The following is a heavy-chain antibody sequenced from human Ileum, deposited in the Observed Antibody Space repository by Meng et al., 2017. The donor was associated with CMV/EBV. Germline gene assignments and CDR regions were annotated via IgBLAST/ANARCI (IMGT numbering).Heavy chain of an antibody. D-gene: IGHD5-12*01. J-gene: IGHJ4*02. Sequence: RASGYTLTGYGFHWVPQAPGHGLEWMGWISPYTGNTNYAQRFQGRVTMTTDTSTGTAYMELRSLRSDDTAVYYCARSRYSGYDHFDYWGQGTLVTVSS. CDR3: ARSRYSGYDHFDY. V-gene: IGHV1-18*01. CDR1: GYTLTGYG. CDR2: ISPYTGNT.